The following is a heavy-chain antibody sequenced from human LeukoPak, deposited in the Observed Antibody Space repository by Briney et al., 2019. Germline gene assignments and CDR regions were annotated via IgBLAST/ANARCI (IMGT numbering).Heavy chain of an antibody. CDR2: SYSDDNG. CDR3: ARVWELSFDH. Sequence: PGGSLRLSCAASGFTVSTDHMSWVRQAPGKGLEWVAVSYSDDNGYYTESVKGRFTISRGNSKNTLYLQMNSLRAEDTAIYYCARVWELSFDHWGQGTLVTVSS. V-gene: IGHV3-53*01. J-gene: IGHJ4*02. D-gene: IGHD1-26*01. CDR1: GFTVSTDH.